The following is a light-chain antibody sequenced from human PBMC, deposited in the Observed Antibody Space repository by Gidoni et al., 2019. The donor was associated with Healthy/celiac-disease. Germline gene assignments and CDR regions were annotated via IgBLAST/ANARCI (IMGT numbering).Light chain of an antibody. J-gene: IGKJ1*01. Sequence: EIVLTQSPGTLSLSPGERATLSCRASQSVSSSYLAWYQQKPGQAPRLLIYGASSRATGSPDRFSGSGSGTDFTLPISRLEPEDFALYYCQQYGSSPTWTFXKXPRWKSN. CDR2: GAS. CDR3: QQYGSSPTWT. CDR1: QSVSSSY. V-gene: IGKV3-20*01.